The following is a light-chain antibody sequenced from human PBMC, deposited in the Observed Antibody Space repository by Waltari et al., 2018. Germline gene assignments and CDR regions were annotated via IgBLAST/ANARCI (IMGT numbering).Light chain of an antibody. J-gene: IGKJ4*01. Sequence: EIVLTQSPGTLSLSPGDRATLSCRASQTVRTTYLAWYQQKPGQAPTLLIYGTSSRATGSPDRFSGSGSGTDFSLTISSLEPEDFAVYYCQQYDISPLTFGGGTKVEIK. CDR1: QTVRTTY. CDR2: GTS. V-gene: IGKV3-20*01. CDR3: QQYDISPLT.